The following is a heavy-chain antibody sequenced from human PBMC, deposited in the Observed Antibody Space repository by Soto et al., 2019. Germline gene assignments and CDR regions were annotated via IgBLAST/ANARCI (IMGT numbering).Heavy chain of an antibody. Sequence: GASVKVSCKASGYTFTGYYMHWVRQAPGQGLEWMGWINPNSGGTNYAQKFQGWVTMTRDTSISTAYMELSRLRSDDTAVYYCARDHGSSWYHKYYESEDYFDYWGQGTLVTVSS. CDR2: INPNSGGT. J-gene: IGHJ4*02. CDR3: ARDHGSSWYHKYYESEDYFDY. D-gene: IGHD6-13*01. V-gene: IGHV1-2*04. CDR1: GYTFTGYY.